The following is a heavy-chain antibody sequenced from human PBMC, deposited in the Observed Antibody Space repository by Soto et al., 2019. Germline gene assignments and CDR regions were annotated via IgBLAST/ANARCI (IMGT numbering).Heavy chain of an antibody. CDR1: GYTFTSYH. D-gene: IGHD2-15*01. CDR3: ARGRLLYAFDI. CDR2: MNPNSGNT. J-gene: IGHJ3*02. Sequence: ASVKVSRKASGYTFTSYHINWVRQATGQGLEWMGWMNPNSGNTGYAQKFQGRVTMTRNTSISTAYMELSSLSSEDTAVYYCARGRLLYAFDIWGQGTMVTVS. V-gene: IGHV1-8*01.